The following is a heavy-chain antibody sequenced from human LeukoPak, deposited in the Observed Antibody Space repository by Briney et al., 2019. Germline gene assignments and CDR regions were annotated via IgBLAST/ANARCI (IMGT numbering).Heavy chain of an antibody. D-gene: IGHD3-22*01. CDR3: AKFHQYYDTSPYFDY. Sequence: GGSLRLSCGASGLTFSSYVMSWVRQAPGQGLEWVSAISGSGDVSSYADAVKGRFTISRDNSKNTLYLQMNSLRAEDTAVYYCAKFHQYYDTSPYFDYWGQGTLVTVSS. J-gene: IGHJ4*02. V-gene: IGHV3-23*01. CDR1: GLTFSSYV. CDR2: ISGSGDVS.